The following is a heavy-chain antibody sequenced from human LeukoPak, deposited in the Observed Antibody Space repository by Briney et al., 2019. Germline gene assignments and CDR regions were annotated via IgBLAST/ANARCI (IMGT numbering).Heavy chain of an antibody. V-gene: IGHV3-30*03. J-gene: IGHJ4*02. D-gene: IGHD3-3*01. CDR1: GLTVSSYS. Sequence: GGSLRLSCVASGLTVSSYSMNWVRQAPGKGLEWVALISYDANIGSNKYYADSVKGRFTISRDNSKNTLYLQMNSLRAEDTAVYYCARDGGYDFWSGYYQDYWGLETLVTVSS. CDR2: ISYDANIGSNK. CDR3: ARDGGYDFWSGYYQDY.